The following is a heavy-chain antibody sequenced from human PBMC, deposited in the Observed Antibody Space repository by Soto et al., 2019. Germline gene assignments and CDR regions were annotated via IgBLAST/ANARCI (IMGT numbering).Heavy chain of an antibody. CDR2: IYYSGST. V-gene: IGHV4-59*01. D-gene: IGHD3-22*01. J-gene: IGHJ5*02. CDR3: AIMAYDSSGYYSWFDP. CDR1: GGSISSYY. Sequence: SETLSLTCTVSGGSISSYYWSWIRQPPGKGLEWIGYIYYSGSTNYNPSLKSRVTISVDTSKNQFSLKLSSVTAADTAVYYCAIMAYDSSGYYSWFDPWGQGTLVTVSS.